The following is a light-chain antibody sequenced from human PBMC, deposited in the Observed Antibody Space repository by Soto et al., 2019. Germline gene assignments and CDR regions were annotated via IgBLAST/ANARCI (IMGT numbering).Light chain of an antibody. CDR3: QQLNSYPIT. Sequence: DIQMTQSPSTLSASVGDRVTITCRASQSISTWLAWYQQEPGEAPKLLIYAASTLQSGVPSRFSGSGSGTEFTLTISSLQPEDFATYYCQQLNSYPITFGQGTRLEI. CDR2: AAS. V-gene: IGKV1-5*01. CDR1: QSISTW. J-gene: IGKJ5*01.